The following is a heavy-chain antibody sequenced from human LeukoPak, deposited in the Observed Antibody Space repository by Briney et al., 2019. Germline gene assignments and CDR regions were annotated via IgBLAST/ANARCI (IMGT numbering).Heavy chain of an antibody. CDR3: ARSKDHDFWNPFDH. CDR2: IDGSGGRP. CDR1: GFTLSKCA. J-gene: IGHJ4*02. D-gene: IGHD3-3*01. Sequence: GGSLRLSCAASGFTLSKCAMNWVRQAPGKGLEWVSGIDGSGGRPPSADSVKGRFTISRDISKNTLYLQMDSLRAEDTAAYYCARSKDHDFWNPFDHWGQGTLVTVSS. V-gene: IGHV3-23*01.